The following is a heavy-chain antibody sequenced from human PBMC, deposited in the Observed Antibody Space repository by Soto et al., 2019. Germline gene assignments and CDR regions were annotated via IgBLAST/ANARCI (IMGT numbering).Heavy chain of an antibody. Sequence: PSETLSLTCAVYGGSFSGYYWSWIRQPPGKGLEWIGEINHSGSTNYNPSLKSRVTISVDTSKNQFSLKLSSVTAADTAVYYCAREEGTRYYYYYYGMDVWGQGTTVTVS. CDR2: INHSGST. V-gene: IGHV4-34*01. CDR1: GGSFSGYY. J-gene: IGHJ6*02. CDR3: AREEGTRYYYYYYGMDV. D-gene: IGHD1-1*01.